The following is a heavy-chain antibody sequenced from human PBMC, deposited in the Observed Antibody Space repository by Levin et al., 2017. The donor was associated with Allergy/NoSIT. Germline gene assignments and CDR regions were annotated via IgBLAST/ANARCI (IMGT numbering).Heavy chain of an antibody. CDR3: TTDCDFSGLDGDFDH. CDR1: GFTFSNAW. J-gene: IGHJ4*02. Sequence: TGGSLRLSCAASGFTFSNAWLSWVRQAPGKGLEWVARIKTIIEGETTDYAAPVKGRFTISRDDSKTTLYLQMNSLKTEDTAVYYCTTDCDFSGLDGDFDHWGQGTLVTVSS. D-gene: IGHD6-19*01. CDR2: IKTIIEGETT. V-gene: IGHV3-15*01.